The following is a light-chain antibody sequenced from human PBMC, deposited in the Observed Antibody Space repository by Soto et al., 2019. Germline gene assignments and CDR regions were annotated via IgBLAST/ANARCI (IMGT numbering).Light chain of an antibody. CDR2: RNS. CDR3: AAWEDSLSGGV. CDR1: SSNIGSNY. V-gene: IGLV1-47*01. Sequence: QSVLTQPPSASGTPGQRVTISCSGSSSNIGSNYVYWYQQLPGTVPQLLIYRNSERPSGVPDRFSGSKSGTSASLAISGLRSEDEVDYYCAAWEDSLSGGVFGGGTKLTVL. J-gene: IGLJ2*01.